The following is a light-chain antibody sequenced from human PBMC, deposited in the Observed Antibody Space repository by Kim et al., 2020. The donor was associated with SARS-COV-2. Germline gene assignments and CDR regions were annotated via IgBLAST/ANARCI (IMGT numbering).Light chain of an antibody. CDR1: SLRTYY. J-gene: IGLJ2*01. Sequence: ALGQTVRITCQGDSLRTYYATWYQQKPGQAPIVVMFGKNNRPSGIPDRFSGSSSGNTASLTVTGAQAVDEADYYCNSRDNSGDHVVFGGGTQLPS. CDR2: GKN. V-gene: IGLV3-19*01. CDR3: NSRDNSGDHVV.